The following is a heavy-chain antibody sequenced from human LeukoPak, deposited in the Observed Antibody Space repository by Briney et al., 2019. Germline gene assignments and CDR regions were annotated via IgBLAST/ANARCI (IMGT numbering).Heavy chain of an antibody. Sequence: PSETLSLTCTVSGDSTSSSTYYWDWIRQAPGKGLEWIGNIYDSGTTHYNPSLKSRVTISGDTSKNQFSLKLNSVTAADTAIYYCATHRLSGIGGSENAFEIWGQGTMVTVSS. V-gene: IGHV4-39*01. J-gene: IGHJ3*02. CDR1: GDSTSSSTYY. CDR2: IYDSGTT. D-gene: IGHD5-12*01. CDR3: ATHRLSGIGGSENAFEI.